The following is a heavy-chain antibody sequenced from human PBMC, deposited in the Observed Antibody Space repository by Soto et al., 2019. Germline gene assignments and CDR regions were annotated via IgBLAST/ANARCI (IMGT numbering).Heavy chain of an antibody. J-gene: IGHJ6*02. CDR2: IRTRALSYAT. V-gene: IGHV3-73*01. Sequence: GGSLRLSCAASGFTFSGSAIHWVRQISGKRPEWVGRIRTRALSYATVHAESMKGRITISRDDSKNTAYLEIDSLKTEDTAVYYCTRLFPDDYGDDYYYHGMDVWGPGTAVTVSS. CDR1: GFTFSGSA. D-gene: IGHD4-17*01. CDR3: TRLFPDDYGDDYYYHGMDV.